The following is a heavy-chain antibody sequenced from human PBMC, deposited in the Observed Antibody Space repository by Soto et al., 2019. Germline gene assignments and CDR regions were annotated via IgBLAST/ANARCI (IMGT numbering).Heavy chain of an antibody. Sequence: QVQLQQWGAGLLKASETLSLTCAVVGDSLRGQSWNWIRQSPGKGLEWIGEIDQSGGNNYNTSLKSRAIISDDTSKNQFSLTLTSVTAADTAVYYCAREDSYGWSGESLDVWGQGTTVTVSS. D-gene: IGHD6-19*01. V-gene: IGHV4-34*01. CDR2: IDQSGGN. J-gene: IGHJ6*02. CDR3: AREDSYGWSGESLDV. CDR1: GDSLRGQS.